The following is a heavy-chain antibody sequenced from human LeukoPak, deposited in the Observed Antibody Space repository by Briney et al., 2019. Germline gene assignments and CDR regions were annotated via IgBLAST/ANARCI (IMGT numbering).Heavy chain of an antibody. Sequence: SETLSLTCNVSGGSIGSYYWTWIQQPAGKGLDWIGRIYFTGNTDYNPSLQSRVTMSVDTSNNVFSLKLRSVTAADTAIYYCARGHPGGWYFFDHWGQGTLVSVSS. CDR1: GGSIGSYY. CDR2: IYFTGNT. D-gene: IGHD6-19*01. V-gene: IGHV4-4*07. CDR3: ARGHPGGWYFFDH. J-gene: IGHJ4*02.